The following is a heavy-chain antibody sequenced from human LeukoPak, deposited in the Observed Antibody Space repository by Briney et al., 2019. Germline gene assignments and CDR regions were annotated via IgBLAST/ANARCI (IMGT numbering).Heavy chain of an antibody. J-gene: IGHJ3*02. CDR1: FSSYE. CDR2: ISSSGSTI. Sequence: FSSYEXXWVRXXPXXXLXXXSYISSSGSTIYYADSVKGRFTISRDNAKNSLYLQMNSLRAEDTAVYYCARDSSGWEYAFDIWGQGTMVTVSS. D-gene: IGHD6-19*01. V-gene: IGHV3-48*03. CDR3: ARDSSGWEYAFDI.